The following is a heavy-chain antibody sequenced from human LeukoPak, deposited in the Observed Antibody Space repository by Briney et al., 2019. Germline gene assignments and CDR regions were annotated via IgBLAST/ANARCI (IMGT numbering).Heavy chain of an antibody. CDR1: GGSISSGDYY. D-gene: IGHD3-3*01. V-gene: IGHV4-30-4*08. J-gene: IGHJ4*02. CDR3: ARGKTYYDFWSGYGPWFDY. Sequence: ASETLSLTCTVSGGSISSGDYYWSWIRQPPGKGLEWIGYIYYSGSTYYNPSLKSRVTISVDTSKNQLSLKLSSVTAADTAVYYCARGKTYYDFWSGYGPWFDYWGQGTLVTVSS. CDR2: IYYSGST.